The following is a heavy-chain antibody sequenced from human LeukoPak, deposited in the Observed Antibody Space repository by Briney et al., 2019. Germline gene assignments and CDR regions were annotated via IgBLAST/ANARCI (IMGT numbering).Heavy chain of an antibody. D-gene: IGHD3-10*01. V-gene: IGHV3-23*01. Sequence: GGSLRLSCAASGFTFSSYWMSWVRQAPGKGLEWVSAISGSGGSTYYADSVKGRFTISRDNSKNTLYLQMNSLRAEDTAVYYCAKDDSWFGEFYINWGQGTLVTVSS. CDR1: GFTFSSYW. CDR2: ISGSGGST. CDR3: AKDDSWFGEFYIN. J-gene: IGHJ4*02.